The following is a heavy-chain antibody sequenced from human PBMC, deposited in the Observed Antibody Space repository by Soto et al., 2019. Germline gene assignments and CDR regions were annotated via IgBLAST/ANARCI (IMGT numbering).Heavy chain of an antibody. CDR3: GRGAYYGSGSYYQRYFVY. CDR2: INHSGST. J-gene: IGHJ4*02. V-gene: IGHV4-34*01. Sequence: SETLSLTCAVYGGSFSTYYWSWIRQPPEKGLEWIGEINHSGSTNYNPSLKSRVTISVDTSKNQFSLKLSSVTAADTAVFYCGRGAYYGSGSYYQRYFVYWGQGILVTVSS. CDR1: GGSFSTYY. D-gene: IGHD3-10*01.